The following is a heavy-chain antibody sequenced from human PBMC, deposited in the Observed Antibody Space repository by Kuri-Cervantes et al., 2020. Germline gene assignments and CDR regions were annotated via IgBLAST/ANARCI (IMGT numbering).Heavy chain of an antibody. Sequence: SETLSLTCTVSGGSISSSSYYWGWIRQPPGKGLEWIGYIYYSGSTNYNPSLKSRVTISVDTSKNQFSLKLSSVTAADTAVYYCAATADILTGYRYWYFDLWGRGTLVTVSS. CDR3: AATADILTGYRYWYFDL. V-gene: IGHV4-61*05. CDR1: GGSISSSSYY. D-gene: IGHD3-9*01. J-gene: IGHJ2*01. CDR2: IYYSGST.